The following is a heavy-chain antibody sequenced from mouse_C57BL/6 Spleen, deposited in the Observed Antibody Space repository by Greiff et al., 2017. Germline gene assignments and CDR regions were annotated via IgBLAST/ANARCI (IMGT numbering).Heavy chain of an antibody. D-gene: IGHD1-1*01. CDR1: GYAFSSSW. J-gene: IGHJ1*03. CDR2: IYPGDGAT. Sequence: QVQLQQSGPELVKPGASVKISCKASGYAFSSSWMNWVKQRPGKGLEWIGRIYPGDGATSYNGKFKGKATLTADKSSSTAYMQLSSLTSEVSAVYFCARDYYGMWYCDVWGTGTTVTVSS. V-gene: IGHV1-82*01. CDR3: ARDYYGMWYCDV.